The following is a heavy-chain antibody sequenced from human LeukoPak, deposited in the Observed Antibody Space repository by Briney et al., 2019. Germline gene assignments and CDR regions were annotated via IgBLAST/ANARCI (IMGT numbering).Heavy chain of an antibody. V-gene: IGHV4-34*01. CDR2: INHSGST. CDR3: ARVDYGDYSKDFDY. J-gene: IGHJ4*02. CDR1: GFTFSNYW. Sequence: GSLRLSCAASGFTFSNYWMSWVRQAPGKGLEWIGEINHSGSTNYNPSLKSRVTMSVDTSKNQFSLKVNSMTAADTAVYYCARVDYGDYSKDFDYWGQGTLVTVSS. D-gene: IGHD4-17*01.